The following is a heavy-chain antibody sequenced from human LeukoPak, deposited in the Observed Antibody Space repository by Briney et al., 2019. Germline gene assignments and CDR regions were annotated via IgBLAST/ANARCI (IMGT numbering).Heavy chain of an antibody. Sequence: SVKVSCKASGGTFSSYAISWVRQAPGQGLEWMGGIIPIFGTANSAQKFQGRVTITADKSTSTAYMELSSLRSEDTAVYYCARVVGLTGYSSSWYSGYYYYMDVWGKGTTVTVSS. CDR1: GGTFSSYA. CDR3: ARVVGLTGYSSSWYSGYYYYMDV. D-gene: IGHD6-13*01. CDR2: IIPIFGTA. V-gene: IGHV1-69*06. J-gene: IGHJ6*03.